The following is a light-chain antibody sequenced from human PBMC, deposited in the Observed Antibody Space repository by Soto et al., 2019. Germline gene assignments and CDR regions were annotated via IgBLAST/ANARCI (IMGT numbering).Light chain of an antibody. V-gene: IGLV2-14*03. CDR1: GSDVGGYNF. Sequence: QSVLTQPASVFGSPGQSITFSCTGTGSDVGGYNFVSWYQQHPGKAPKLMIYEVSSRPSGVSNRFSGSKSGNTASLTISGLQPEDEADYYCSSYTTSTTVVFGTGTKAPS. CDR2: EVS. J-gene: IGLJ1*01. CDR3: SSYTTSTTVV.